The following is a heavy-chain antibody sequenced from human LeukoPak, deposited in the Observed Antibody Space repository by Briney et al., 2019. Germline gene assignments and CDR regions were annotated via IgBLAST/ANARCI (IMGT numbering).Heavy chain of an antibody. J-gene: IGHJ4*02. CDR1: GFTFSTYG. V-gene: IGHV3-53*01. Sequence: GGSPRLSCAASGFTFSTYGMHWVRQAPGKGLEWVSVIYSGGSTYYADSVKGRFTISRDNSKNTLYLQMNSLRAEDTAVYYCASLEYSSSLGDYWGQGTLVTVSS. CDR3: ASLEYSSSLGDY. CDR2: IYSGGST. D-gene: IGHD6-6*01.